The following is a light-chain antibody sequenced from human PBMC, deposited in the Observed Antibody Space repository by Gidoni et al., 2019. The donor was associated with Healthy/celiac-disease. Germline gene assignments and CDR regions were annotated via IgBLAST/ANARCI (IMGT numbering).Light chain of an antibody. V-gene: IGLV3-1*01. Sequence: SYELTQPPSVSVSPGQTASITCSGDKLGDKYACWYQQKPGQSPVLVIYQDSKRPSGIPERFSGSNSGNTATLTISGTQAMDEADYYCQAWDSSTVVFGGGTKLXVX. CDR2: QDS. CDR1: KLGDKY. J-gene: IGLJ2*01. CDR3: QAWDSSTVV.